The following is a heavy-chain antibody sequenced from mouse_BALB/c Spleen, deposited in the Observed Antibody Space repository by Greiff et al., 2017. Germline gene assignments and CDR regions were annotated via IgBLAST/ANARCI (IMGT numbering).Heavy chain of an antibody. CDR1: GYTFTSYW. CDR2: IYPGDGDT. Sequence: VQLQQSGAELARPGASVKLSCKASGYTFTSYWMQWVKQRPGQGLEWIGAIYPGDGDTRYTQKFKGKATLTADKSSSTAYMQLSSLASEDSAVYYCARGFTTASYYFDYWGQGTTLTVSS. J-gene: IGHJ2*01. V-gene: IGHV1-87*01. D-gene: IGHD1-2*01. CDR3: ARGFTTASYYFDY.